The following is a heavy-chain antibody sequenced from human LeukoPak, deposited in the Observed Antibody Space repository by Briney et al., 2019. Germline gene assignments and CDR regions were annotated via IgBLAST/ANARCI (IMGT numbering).Heavy chain of an antibody. CDR2: ISSSSSYI. Sequence: GGSLRLSCAASGFTFSSYSMNWVRQAPGKGLEWVSSISSSSSYIYYADSVEGRFTISRDNAKNSLYLQMNSLRAEDTAVYYCARDQRYSYGYDYWGQGTLVTVSS. J-gene: IGHJ4*02. D-gene: IGHD5-18*01. V-gene: IGHV3-21*01. CDR3: ARDQRYSYGYDY. CDR1: GFTFSSYS.